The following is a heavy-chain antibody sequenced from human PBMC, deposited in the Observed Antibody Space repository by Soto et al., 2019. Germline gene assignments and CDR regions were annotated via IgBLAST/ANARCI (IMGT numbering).Heavy chain of an antibody. J-gene: IGHJ4*02. D-gene: IGHD6-13*01. V-gene: IGHV1-69*13. CDR2: IKPISDIT. CDR3: ASGGMAAAGY. CDR1: GDTFGRFT. Sequence: ASVKVSCKASGDTFGRFTINWVRQAPGQGLEWMGGIKPISDITNYAQRFQGRVTFTADASASTAYMELSSLRSEDTAVYYCASGGMAAAGYWGQGTLVTVSS.